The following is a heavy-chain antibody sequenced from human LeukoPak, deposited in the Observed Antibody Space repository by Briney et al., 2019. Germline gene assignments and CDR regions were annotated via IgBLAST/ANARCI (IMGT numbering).Heavy chain of an antibody. CDR3: ASTVTPYGIDY. D-gene: IGHD4-17*01. Sequence: PSETLSLTCTVSGGSISSGDYYWSWIRQPPGKGLEWIGYIYYSGSTYYNPSLKSRVTISVDTSKNQFSLKLSSVTAADTAVYYCASTVTPYGIDYWGQGTLVTVSS. V-gene: IGHV4-30-4*01. J-gene: IGHJ4*02. CDR1: GGSISSGDYY. CDR2: IYYSGST.